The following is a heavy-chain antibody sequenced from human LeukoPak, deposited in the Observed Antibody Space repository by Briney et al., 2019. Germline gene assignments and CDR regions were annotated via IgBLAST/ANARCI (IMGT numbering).Heavy chain of an antibody. J-gene: IGHJ4*02. Sequence: GGSLRLSCAASGFTFSNAWMSWVRQAPGKGLEWVGRIKSKTDGGTTDYAAPVKGRFTISRDDSKNTLYLQMNSLKTEDTTVYYWSGRLDYCDDYWGQGTLVTVSS. D-gene: IGHD4-17*01. CDR3: SGRLDYCDDY. V-gene: IGHV3-15*01. CDR1: GFTFSNAW. CDR2: IKSKTDGGTT.